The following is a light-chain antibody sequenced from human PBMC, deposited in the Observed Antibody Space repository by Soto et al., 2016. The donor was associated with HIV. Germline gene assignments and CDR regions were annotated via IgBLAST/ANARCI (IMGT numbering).Light chain of an antibody. CDR1: NIGSKT. Sequence: SYDLTQPPSVSEAPGKTAEIACGGDNIGSKTVHWYQQKPGQAPVLVVFDDDNRPSGIPERFSGSNFGNTATLTISGVEAGDEADYYCQVWDINTDHWVFGGGTKLTVL. J-gene: IGLJ3*02. CDR2: DDD. V-gene: IGLV3-21*03. CDR3: QVWDINTDHWV.